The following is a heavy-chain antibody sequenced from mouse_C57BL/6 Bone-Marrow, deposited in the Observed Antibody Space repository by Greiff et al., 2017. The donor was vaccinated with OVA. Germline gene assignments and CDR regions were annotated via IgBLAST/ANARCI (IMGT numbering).Heavy chain of an antibody. CDR3: ARRDYDY. D-gene: IGHD2-4*01. CDR2: INPNTGGT. V-gene: IGHV1-42*01. Sequence: VQLKESGPELVKPGASVKISCKASGYSFTGYYMNWVKQSPEKSLEWIGEINPNTGGTTYNQKFKAKATLTVDKSSSTAYMQLKSLTSEDSAVYYCARRDYDYWGQGTTLTVSS. CDR1: GYSFTGYY. J-gene: IGHJ2*01.